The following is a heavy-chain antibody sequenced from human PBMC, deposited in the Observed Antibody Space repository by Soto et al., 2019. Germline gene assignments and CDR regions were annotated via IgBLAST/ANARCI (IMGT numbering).Heavy chain of an antibody. J-gene: IGHJ6*03. D-gene: IGHD6-13*01. CDR1: GGSLSSSSYY. V-gene: IGHV4-39*02. CDR3: AREIADYYYYYYMDV. CDR2: IYYSGST. Sequence: SETLCLTCTVSGGSLSSSSYYWGWIRQPPGKGLEWIGSIYYSGSTYYNPSLKSRVTISVDTSKNQFSLKLSSVTAADTAVYYCAREIADYYYYYYMDVWGKGTTVTVSS.